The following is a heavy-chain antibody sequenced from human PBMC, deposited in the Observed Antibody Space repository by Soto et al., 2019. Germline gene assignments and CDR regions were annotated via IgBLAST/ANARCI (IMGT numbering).Heavy chain of an antibody. CDR2: ISASGGAT. V-gene: IGHV3-23*01. J-gene: IGHJ4*02. CDR3: AKDVEGGSLFRGAFDY. CDR1: RFTFTSYA. D-gene: IGHD1-26*01. Sequence: QLGGSLRLSCVASRFTFTSYAMSWVRQAPGKGLEWVAAISASGGATIHADSVKGRLTISRDNSKNTLYLQMNSLRAEDTAVYYCAKDVEGGSLFRGAFDYWGKGTQVTVS.